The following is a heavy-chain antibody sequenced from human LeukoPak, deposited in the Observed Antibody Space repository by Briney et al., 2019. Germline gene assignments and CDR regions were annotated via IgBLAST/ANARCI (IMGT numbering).Heavy chain of an antibody. CDR3: ASGDIAVAGIDY. Sequence: SETLSLTCAVSGGSISSSNWWSWVRQPPGKGLEWIGEIYHSGSTNYNPSLKSRVTISVDKSNNQFSHKLSPIPADDPAVYYCASGDIAVAGIDYCGQGTLVTVSS. D-gene: IGHD6-19*01. CDR2: IYHSGST. CDR1: GGSISSSNW. V-gene: IGHV4-4*02. J-gene: IGHJ4*02.